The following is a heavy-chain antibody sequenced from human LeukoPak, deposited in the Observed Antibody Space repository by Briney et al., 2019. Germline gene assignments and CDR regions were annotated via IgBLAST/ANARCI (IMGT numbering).Heavy chain of an antibody. CDR2: IDSSGSSI. J-gene: IGHJ4*02. D-gene: IGHD3-16*01. Sequence: GGSLRLSCAASGFMFSSHQMTWVRQAPGKGLEWLSCIDSSGSSIYYADSVKGRFTISRDNAKNSLYLQMKYLGAEDTAVYYCARDVYGFDYWGQGILVNVSS. V-gene: IGHV3-48*03. CDR3: ARDVYGFDY. CDR1: GFMFSSHQ.